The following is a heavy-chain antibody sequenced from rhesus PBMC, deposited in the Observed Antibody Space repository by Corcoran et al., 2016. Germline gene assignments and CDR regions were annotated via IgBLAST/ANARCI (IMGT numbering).Heavy chain of an antibody. CDR1: GGSISSSNW. J-gene: IGHJ4*01. V-gene: IGHV4S7*01. CDR2: IYGGSGST. CDR3: ARRGYFDY. Sequence: QVQLQESGPGLVKPSETLSLTCAVSGGSISSSNWWSWFRQSPGKGLAWIGYIYGGSGSTSYNPSLKSRVTISTDTSKNQFSLKLSSVTAADTAVYYCARRGYFDYWGQGVLVTVSS.